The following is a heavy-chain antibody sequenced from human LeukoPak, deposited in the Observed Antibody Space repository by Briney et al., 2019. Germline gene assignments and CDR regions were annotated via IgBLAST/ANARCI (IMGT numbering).Heavy chain of an antibody. CDR3: AIRGRYDSSGYYWSSDY. D-gene: IGHD3-22*01. Sequence: GASVKVSCKASGGTFSSYAISWVRQAPGQGLEWMGGIIPIFGTANYAQKFQGRVTITTDESTSTAYMELSSLRSEDTAVYYCAIRGRYDSSGYYWSSDYWGQGTLVTVSS. CDR2: IIPIFGTA. CDR1: GGTFSSYA. J-gene: IGHJ4*02. V-gene: IGHV1-69*05.